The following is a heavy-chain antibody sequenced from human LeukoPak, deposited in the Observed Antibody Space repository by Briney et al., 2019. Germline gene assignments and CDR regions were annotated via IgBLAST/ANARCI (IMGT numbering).Heavy chain of an antibody. V-gene: IGHV3-7*01. Sequence: GGSLRLSCAASGFTFSSYWMSWVRQAPGKGLEWVANIKQDGSEKYYVDSVKGRFTISRDNAKNSLYLQMNSLRAEDTAVYYCARSIAPRRVPFDYWVHGTLVNVAS. J-gene: IGHJ4*01. CDR1: GFTFSSYW. CDR2: IKQDGSEK. D-gene: IGHD6-6*01. CDR3: ARSIAPRRVPFDY.